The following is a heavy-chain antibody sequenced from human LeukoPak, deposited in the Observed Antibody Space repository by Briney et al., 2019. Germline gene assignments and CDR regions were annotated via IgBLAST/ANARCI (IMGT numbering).Heavy chain of an antibody. J-gene: IGHJ3*02. V-gene: IGHV3-30*02. D-gene: IGHD6-13*01. CDR1: GFTFSSYG. CDR3: ANGGGIAAAGTRENDAFDI. Sequence: PGGPLRLSCAASGFTFSSYGMHWVRQAPGKGLEWVAVIWYDGSNKYYADSVKGRFTISRDNSKNTLYLQMNSLRAEDTAVYYCANGGGIAAAGTRENDAFDIWGQGTMVTVSS. CDR2: IWYDGSNK.